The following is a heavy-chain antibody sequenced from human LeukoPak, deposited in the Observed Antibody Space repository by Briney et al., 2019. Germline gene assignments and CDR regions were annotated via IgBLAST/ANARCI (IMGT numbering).Heavy chain of an antibody. D-gene: IGHD1-26*01. J-gene: IGHJ4*02. CDR2: ISGSGGST. V-gene: IGHV3-23*01. CDR1: GFTFSSYA. Sequence: PGGSLRLSCAASGFTFSSYAMSWVRQAPGKGLEWVSAISGSGGSTYYADSVKGRSTISRDNSKNTLYLQMNSLRAEDTAVYYCAKGMEWELLIAFDYWGQGTLVTVSS. CDR3: AKGMEWELLIAFDY.